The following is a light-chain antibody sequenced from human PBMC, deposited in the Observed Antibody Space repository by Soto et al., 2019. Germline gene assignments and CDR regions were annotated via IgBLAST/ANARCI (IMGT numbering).Light chain of an antibody. CDR1: SSDVGGYNY. Sequence: QSALTQPRSVSGSPGQSVTISCTGTSSDVGGYNYVSWYQQHPGKAPKLMIYDVSKRPSGVPDRFSDSKSGNTASLTISGLQTEDEDDYYCCSYAGSYTYGFGTGTKLTVL. CDR2: DVS. J-gene: IGLJ1*01. V-gene: IGLV2-11*01. CDR3: CSYAGSYTYG.